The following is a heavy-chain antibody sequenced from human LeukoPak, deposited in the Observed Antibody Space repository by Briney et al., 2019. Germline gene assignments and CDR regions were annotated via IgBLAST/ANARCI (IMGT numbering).Heavy chain of an antibody. CDR1: GFTFSSYA. J-gene: IGHJ4*02. Sequence: QPGGSLRLSCAASGFTFSSYAMSWVRQAPGKGLEWVSAISGSGGSTYYADSVKGRFTISRDNSKNTLYLQMNSLKAEDTAVYYCAKSLRSTRQFDYWGQGTLVTVSS. CDR2: ISGSGGST. V-gene: IGHV3-23*01. D-gene: IGHD5/OR15-5a*01. CDR3: AKSLRSTRQFDY.